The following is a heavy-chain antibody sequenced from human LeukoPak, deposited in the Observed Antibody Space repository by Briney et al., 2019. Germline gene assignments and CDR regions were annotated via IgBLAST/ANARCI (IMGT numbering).Heavy chain of an antibody. CDR1: GFSFSISG. CDR2: IWDVGRNN. J-gene: IGHJ4*02. D-gene: IGHD3-10*01. V-gene: IGHV3-33*06. Sequence: RCLRLSCVQPGFSFSISGMRWVRQAPEEGLGWGALIWDVGRNNYYADSVKGRFSISRDNSKNTLYLQMNSLRAEDKAENYCAKDDSTHEYDSATYGPRAYSDYWGQGTLVTVSS. CDR3: AKDDSTHEYDSATYGPRAYSDY.